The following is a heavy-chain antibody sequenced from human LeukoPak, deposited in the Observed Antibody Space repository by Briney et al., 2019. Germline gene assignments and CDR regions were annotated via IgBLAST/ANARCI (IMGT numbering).Heavy chain of an antibody. D-gene: IGHD3-3*01. CDR2: INDSGST. V-gene: IGHV4-34*01. CDR3: ASLLRFLETDFWSGYYSY. CDR1: GGSFSGYY. J-gene: IGHJ4*02. Sequence: PSETLSLTCAVYGGSFSGYYWSWIRQPPGKGLEWIGEINDSGSTNYNPSLKSRVTISVDTSKNQFSLKLSSVTAADTAVYYCASLLRFLETDFWSGYYSYWGQGTLVTVSS.